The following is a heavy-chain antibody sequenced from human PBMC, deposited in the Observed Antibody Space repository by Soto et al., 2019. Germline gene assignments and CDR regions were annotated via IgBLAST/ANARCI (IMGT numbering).Heavy chain of an antibody. V-gene: IGHV3-30-3*01. D-gene: IGHD5-18*01. CDR3: ARERNTGYDYSYYYGMDV. CDR2: ISYDGTNK. CDR1: GFTFSPHA. Sequence: PGGSLRLSCAAPGFTFSPHAMHWVRQGPGKGLEWVALISYDGTNKYYADSVKGRFTISRDNSKNTLYLQMNSLRAEDTAVYYCARERNTGYDYSYYYGMDVWGQGTTVTVSS. J-gene: IGHJ6*02.